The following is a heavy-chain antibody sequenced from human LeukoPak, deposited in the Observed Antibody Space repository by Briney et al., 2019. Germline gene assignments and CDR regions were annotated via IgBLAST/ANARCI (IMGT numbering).Heavy chain of an antibody. Sequence: SGGTLRLSCAASGFTFSSYGMSWVRQAPGKGLEWVSGISGSGGSTYYADSVKGRFTISRDNSKNTLYLRMNSLRAEDTAVYYCAKENYGDSTGGRFQHWGQGTLVTVSS. CDR3: AKENYGDSTGGRFQH. J-gene: IGHJ1*01. D-gene: IGHD4-17*01. CDR2: ISGSGGST. CDR1: GFTFSSYG. V-gene: IGHV3-23*01.